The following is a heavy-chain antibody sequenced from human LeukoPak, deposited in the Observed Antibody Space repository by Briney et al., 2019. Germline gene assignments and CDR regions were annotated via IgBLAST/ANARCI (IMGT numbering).Heavy chain of an antibody. V-gene: IGHV4-61*02. CDR3: ARDRTSGWYRSTNSDAFDI. CDR2: IYTSGST. CDR1: GGSISSGSYH. J-gene: IGHJ3*02. Sequence: SETLSLTCTVSGGSISSGSYHWSWIRQPAGKGLEWIGRIYTSGSTNYNPSLKSRVTISVDTSKNQFSLKLSSVTAADTAVYYCARDRTSGWYRSTNSDAFDIWGQGTMVTVSS. D-gene: IGHD6-19*01.